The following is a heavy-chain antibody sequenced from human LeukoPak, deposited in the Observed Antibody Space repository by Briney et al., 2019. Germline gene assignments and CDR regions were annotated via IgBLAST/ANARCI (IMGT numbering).Heavy chain of an antibody. CDR1: GYTFTGYY. CDR3: ARDIYFLEPPPYYFDY. V-gene: IGHV1-2*06. J-gene: IGHJ4*02. CDR2: INPNSGGT. D-gene: IGHD2/OR15-2a*01. Sequence: ASVKVSCKASGYTFTGYYMHWVRQAPGQGLEWMGRINPNSGGTSYAQKFQGRVTMTRDTSISTAYMELSRLRSDDTAVYYCARDIYFLEPPPYYFDYWGQGTLVTVSS.